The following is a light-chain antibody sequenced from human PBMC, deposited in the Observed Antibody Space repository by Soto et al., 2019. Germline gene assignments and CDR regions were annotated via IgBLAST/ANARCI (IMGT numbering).Light chain of an antibody. J-gene: IGLJ2*01. CDR1: SSDVGSYNL. Sequence: QSALTQPASVSGSPGQSITISYTGTSSDVGSYNLVSWYQQHPGKAPKLMIYDGSKRPSGVSNRFSGSKSGNTASLTITGLQAEDEADYYCCSYEGSRTRDVFGGGTKLTVL. V-gene: IGLV2-23*01. CDR2: DGS. CDR3: CSYEGSRTRDV.